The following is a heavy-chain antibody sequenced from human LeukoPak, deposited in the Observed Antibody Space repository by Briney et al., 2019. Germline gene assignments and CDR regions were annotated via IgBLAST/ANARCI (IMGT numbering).Heavy chain of an antibody. CDR3: ASGGDPGY. CDR2: INPKSGDT. Sequence: GASVKVSCKGSGYTFIDYYLHWVRQAPGQGLEWMVWINPKSGDTNYLQNFQGRVTLTRDTSISTAYMELSRLTSDDTAVYYCASGGDPGYWGQGTLVTVSS. V-gene: IGHV1-2*02. J-gene: IGHJ4*02. D-gene: IGHD2-21*02. CDR1: GYTFIDYY.